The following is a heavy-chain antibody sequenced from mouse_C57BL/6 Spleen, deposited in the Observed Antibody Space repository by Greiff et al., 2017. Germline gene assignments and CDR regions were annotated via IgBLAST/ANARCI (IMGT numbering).Heavy chain of an antibody. V-gene: IGHV14-2*01. CDR1: GFNIKDYY. Sequence: VQLKESGAELVKPGASVKLSCTASGFNIKDYYMPWVKQRTDQGLEWIGRIDPEDGETKYAPKFQGRATITADTSSNTAYLQLSSLTSEDTAVYYCAREGSYGYDWYFDVWGTGTTVTVSS. J-gene: IGHJ1*03. CDR2: IDPEDGET. CDR3: AREGSYGYDWYFDV. D-gene: IGHD2-2*01.